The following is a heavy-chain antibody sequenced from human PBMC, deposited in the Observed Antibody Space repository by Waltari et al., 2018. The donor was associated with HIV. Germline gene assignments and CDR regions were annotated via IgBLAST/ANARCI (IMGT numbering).Heavy chain of an antibody. J-gene: IGHJ6*02. CDR1: GGSISSSNW. Sequence: QVQLQESGPGLVNPSGTLSLTCAVSGGSISSSNWWSWVRQPPGKGLEWIGERYHSGSTNYHPSLKSRVTIAVDKSKNQFSLKLSSVTAADTAVYYCAGSHSSGSSVYYGMDVWGQGTTVTVSS. D-gene: IGHD3-22*01. V-gene: IGHV4-4*02. CDR2: RYHSGST. CDR3: AGSHSSGSSVYYGMDV.